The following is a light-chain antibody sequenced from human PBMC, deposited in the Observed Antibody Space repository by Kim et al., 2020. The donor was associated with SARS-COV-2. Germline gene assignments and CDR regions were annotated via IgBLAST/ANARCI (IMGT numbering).Light chain of an antibody. CDR1: ALPKQY. V-gene: IGLV3-25*03. Sequence: SYELTQPPSVSVSPGQTARITCSGDALPKQYAYWYQQKPGQAPVLVIYKDSERPSGIPERFSGSSSGTTVTLTISGVQAEDEADYYCQSADSSVVFGGET. J-gene: IGLJ2*01. CDR3: QSADSSVV. CDR2: KDS.